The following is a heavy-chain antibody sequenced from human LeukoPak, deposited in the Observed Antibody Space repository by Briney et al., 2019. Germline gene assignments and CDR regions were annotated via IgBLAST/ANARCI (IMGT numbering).Heavy chain of an antibody. CDR2: ISAYNGNT. Sequence: ASAKVSCKASGYTFTSYGISWVRQAPGQGLEWMGWISAYNGNTNYAQKLQGRVTMTTDTSASTAYMELRSLRSDDTAVYYCARDNWGSVRGVKGDYWGQGTLVTVSS. D-gene: IGHD3-10*01. V-gene: IGHV1-18*01. J-gene: IGHJ4*02. CDR3: ARDNWGSVRGVKGDY. CDR1: GYTFTSYG.